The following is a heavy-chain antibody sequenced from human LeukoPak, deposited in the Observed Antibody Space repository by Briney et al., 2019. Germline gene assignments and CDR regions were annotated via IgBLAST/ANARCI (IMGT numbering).Heavy chain of an antibody. J-gene: IGHJ4*02. D-gene: IGHD6-13*01. CDR2: INWNGGST. Sequence: PGGSLRLSCAASGFTFDDYGMSWVRQAPGKGLEWVSVINWNGGSTGHADSVKGRFTISTDNATNSLYLRMNSLRAEDTALYYCGRGLAAAGTAYWGQGTLVTVSS. CDR3: GRGLAAAGTAY. V-gene: IGHV3-20*04. CDR1: GFTFDDYG.